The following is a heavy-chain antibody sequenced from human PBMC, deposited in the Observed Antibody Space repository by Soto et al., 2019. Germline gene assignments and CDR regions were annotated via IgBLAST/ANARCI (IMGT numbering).Heavy chain of an antibody. J-gene: IGHJ1*01. CDR3: ARGWSSSWVVRYFQH. Sequence: PSETLSLTCTVSGGSISSYYWSWIRQPPGKGLECIGYIYYSGSTNYNPSLKSRVTISVDTSKNQFSLKLSSVTAADTAVYYCARGWSSSWVVRYFQHWGQGTLVTVS. D-gene: IGHD6-13*01. CDR1: GGSISSYY. CDR2: IYYSGST. V-gene: IGHV4-59*12.